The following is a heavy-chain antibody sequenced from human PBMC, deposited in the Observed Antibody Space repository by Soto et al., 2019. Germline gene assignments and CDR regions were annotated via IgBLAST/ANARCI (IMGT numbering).Heavy chain of an antibody. CDR2: IYYSGST. J-gene: IGHJ4*02. Sequence: SETLSLTCTVSGGSISSSSYYWGWIRQPPGKGLEWIGSIYYSGSTYYNPSLKSRVTISVDTSKNQFSLKLSSVTAADTAVYYCARPIAVAGLYYDYWGQGTLVTVSS. V-gene: IGHV4-39*01. D-gene: IGHD6-19*01. CDR1: GGSISSSSYY. CDR3: ARPIAVAGLYYDY.